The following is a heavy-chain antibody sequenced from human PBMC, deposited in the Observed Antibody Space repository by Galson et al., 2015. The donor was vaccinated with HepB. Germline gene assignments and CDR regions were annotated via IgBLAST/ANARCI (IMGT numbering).Heavy chain of an antibody. CDR1: GGSFSGYY. J-gene: IGHJ5*02. Sequence: SETLSLTCAVYGGSFSGYYWSWIRQPPGKGLEWIGEINHSGSTNYNPSLKSRVTISVDTSKNQFSLKLSSVTAADTAVYYCARIKRSGYYTGIGRWGQGTLVTVSS. D-gene: IGHD3-3*01. V-gene: IGHV4-34*01. CDR3: ARIKRSGYYTGIGR. CDR2: INHSGST.